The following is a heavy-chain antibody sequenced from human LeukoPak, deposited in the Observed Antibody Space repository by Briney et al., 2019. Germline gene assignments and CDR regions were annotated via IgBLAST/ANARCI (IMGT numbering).Heavy chain of an antibody. CDR1: GFTFSSYG. Sequence: GGSLRLSCAASGFTFSSYGMDWVRQAPGKGLEWVAFIRYGGSNKYYADSVKGRFTISRDNSKNTLYLQMNSLRAEDTAVYYCAKDRGSWNDGNLDYWGQGTLVTVSS. D-gene: IGHD1-1*01. CDR3: AKDRGSWNDGNLDY. CDR2: IRYGGSNK. V-gene: IGHV3-30*02. J-gene: IGHJ4*02.